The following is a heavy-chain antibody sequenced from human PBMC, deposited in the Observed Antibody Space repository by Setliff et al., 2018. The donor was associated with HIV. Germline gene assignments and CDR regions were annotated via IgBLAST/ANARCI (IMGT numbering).Heavy chain of an antibody. V-gene: IGHV4-59*01. J-gene: IGHJ6*04. CDR2: TYYGGSTDYS. CDR3: AREGRRGDLF. Sequence: SETLSLTCTVSGVSITSYYWSWVRQVPGKGLEWIGNTYYGGSTDYSKYNPSVKSRATISVDIYRKQLSLNLRSVTAADTAVYYCAREGRRGDLFWGEGTTVTVSS. CDR1: GVSITSYY.